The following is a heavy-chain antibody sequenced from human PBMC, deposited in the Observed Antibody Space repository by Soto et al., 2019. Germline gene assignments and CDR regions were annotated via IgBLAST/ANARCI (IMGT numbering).Heavy chain of an antibody. CDR1: GGTFSSYA. CDR3: ARGLVPAAIVGGWFDP. D-gene: IGHD2-2*01. CDR2: IIPIFGTA. J-gene: IGHJ5*02. V-gene: IGHV1-69*01. Sequence: QVQLVQSGAEVKKPGSSLKVSCKASGGTFSSYAISWVRQSPGQGLEWMGGIIPIFGTANYAQKFQGRVTITADESTSTAYMELSSLRSEDTAVYYCARGLVPAAIVGGWFDPWGQGTLVTVSS.